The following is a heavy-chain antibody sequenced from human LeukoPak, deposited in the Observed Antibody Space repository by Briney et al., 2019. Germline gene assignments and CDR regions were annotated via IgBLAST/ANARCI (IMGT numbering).Heavy chain of an antibody. CDR1: GFTFSSYS. Sequence: GGSLRLSCAASGFTFSSYSMNWVRQAPGKGLEWVSSISSSSSYIYYADSVKGRFTISRDNAKNSLYLQMNSLRAEDTAVYCCARDHQGSSGWHDYWGQGTLVTVSS. V-gene: IGHV3-21*01. CDR2: ISSSSSYI. CDR3: ARDHQGSSGWHDY. D-gene: IGHD6-19*01. J-gene: IGHJ4*02.